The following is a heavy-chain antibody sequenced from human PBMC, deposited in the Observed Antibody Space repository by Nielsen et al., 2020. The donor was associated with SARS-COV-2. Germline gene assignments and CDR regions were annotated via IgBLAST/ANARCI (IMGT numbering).Heavy chain of an antibody. D-gene: IGHD2-15*01. Sequence: SVKVSCKASGGTFSSYAISWVRQAPGQGLEWMGGIIPIFGTANYAQKFQGRVTITADESTSTAYMELSSLRSEDTAAYYCARVRLRGVNWFDPWGQGTLVTVSS. CDR1: GGTFSSYA. J-gene: IGHJ5*02. CDR2: IIPIFGTA. CDR3: ARVRLRGVNWFDP. V-gene: IGHV1-69*13.